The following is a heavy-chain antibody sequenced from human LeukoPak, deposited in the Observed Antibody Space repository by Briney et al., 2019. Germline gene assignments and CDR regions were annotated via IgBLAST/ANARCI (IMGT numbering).Heavy chain of an antibody. V-gene: IGHV4-34*01. CDR2: INHSGST. Sequence: SETLSLTCAVYGVSFSGYYWSWIRQPPGKGLEWIGEINHSGSTNYNPSLKSRVTISVDTSKNQFSLKLSSVTAADTAVYYCARGGDYYYYYYMDVWGKGTTVTVSS. CDR3: ARGGDYYYYYYMDV. CDR1: GVSFSGYY. J-gene: IGHJ6*03. D-gene: IGHD3-10*01.